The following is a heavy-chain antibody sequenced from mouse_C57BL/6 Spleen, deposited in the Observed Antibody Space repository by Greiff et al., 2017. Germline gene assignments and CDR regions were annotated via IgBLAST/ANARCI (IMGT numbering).Heavy chain of an antibody. V-gene: IGHV5-12*01. D-gene: IGHD1-1*01. CDR2: ISNGGGST. CDR1: GFTFSDYY. CDR3: ARQYYYGSSPGWFAY. Sequence: EVQLQESGGGLVQPGGSLKLSCAASGFTFSDYYMYWVRQTPEKRLEWVAYISNGGGSTYYPDTVKGRFTISRDNAKNTLYLQMSRLKSEDTAMYYCARQYYYGSSPGWFAYWGQGTLVTVSA. J-gene: IGHJ3*01.